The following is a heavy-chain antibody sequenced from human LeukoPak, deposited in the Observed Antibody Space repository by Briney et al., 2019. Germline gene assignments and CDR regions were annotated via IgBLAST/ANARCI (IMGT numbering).Heavy chain of an antibody. CDR1: GYSISSGYY. J-gene: IGHJ4*02. Sequence: PSETLSLTCTVSGYSISSGYYWGWIRQPPGKGLEWIGSIYHSGSTNYNPSLKSRVTISVDTSKNQFSLKLSSVTAADTAVYYCAGNYYGSGSYYSEDRYWGQGTLVTVSS. CDR2: IYHSGST. D-gene: IGHD3-10*01. CDR3: AGNYYGSGSYYSEDRY. V-gene: IGHV4-38-2*02.